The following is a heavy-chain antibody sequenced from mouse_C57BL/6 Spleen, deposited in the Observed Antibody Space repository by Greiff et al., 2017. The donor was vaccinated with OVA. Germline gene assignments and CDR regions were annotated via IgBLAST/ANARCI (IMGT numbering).Heavy chain of an antibody. V-gene: IGHV1-76*01. CDR1: GYTFTDYY. CDR3: ARRLGHWYFDV. CDR2: IYPGSGNT. J-gene: IGHJ1*03. D-gene: IGHD4-1*01. Sequence: VQLQQSGAELVRPGASVKLSCKASGYTFTDYYINWVKQRPGQGLEWIARIYPGSGNTYYNEKFKGKATLTAEKSSSTAYMQLSSLTSEDSAVYFCARRLGHWYFDVWGTGTTVTVSS.